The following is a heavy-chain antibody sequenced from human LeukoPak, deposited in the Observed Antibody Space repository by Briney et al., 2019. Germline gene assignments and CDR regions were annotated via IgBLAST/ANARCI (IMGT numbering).Heavy chain of an antibody. CDR2: IYYSGST. D-gene: IGHD5-18*01. CDR1: GGSISSYY. V-gene: IGHV4-59*01. CDR3: ARGGNTAIVY. J-gene: IGHJ4*02. Sequence: SETLSLTCTVSGGSISSYYWSWIRQPPGKGLEWIGYIYYSGSTNHNPSLKSRVTISVDTSKNQFSLKLSSVTAADTAVYYCARGGNTAIVYWGQGTLVTVSS.